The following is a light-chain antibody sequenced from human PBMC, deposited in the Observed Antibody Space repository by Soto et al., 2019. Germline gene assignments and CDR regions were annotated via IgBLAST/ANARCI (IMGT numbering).Light chain of an antibody. Sequence: QSVLTQPPSASGTPGQRVAISCSGSSSNIGSNFVYWYQQVPGTAPKLLIFSDNQRPSGVPDRFSGSKSGTSASLAISGLRSEDEGDYCCAAWDDSLSGVFGGGTKVTVL. CDR1: SSNIGSNF. J-gene: IGLJ2*01. CDR3: AAWDDSLSGV. V-gene: IGLV1-47*02. CDR2: SDN.